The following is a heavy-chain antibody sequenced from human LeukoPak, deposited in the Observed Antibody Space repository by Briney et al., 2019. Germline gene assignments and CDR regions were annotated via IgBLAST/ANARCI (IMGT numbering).Heavy chain of an antibody. CDR2: INPKSGGT. V-gene: IGHV1-2*02. CDR3: AREAQSGYESWWLDP. J-gene: IGHJ5*02. CDR1: GYTFTDYI. D-gene: IGHD5-12*01. Sequence: ASVKVSCTASGYTFTDYIIFWVRQVPGQGLDYMGWINPKSGGTNYAQKFQGRVTMTTDTSINTVYMEVSGLTSDDTAVYFCAREAQSGYESWWLDPWGQGTLVIVST.